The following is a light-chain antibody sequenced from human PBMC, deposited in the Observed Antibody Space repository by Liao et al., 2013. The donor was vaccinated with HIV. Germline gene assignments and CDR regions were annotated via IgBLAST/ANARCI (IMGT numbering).Light chain of an antibody. CDR3: QAWDSSTGDVG. J-gene: IGLJ2*01. Sequence: SFELTQPPSVSVLSGQTVTITCSGHNLGQKYACWYQQKPGQSPVLVIYQDTKRPSGIPERFSGSDSGNTATLTISGTQAMDEADYYCQAWDSSTGDVGFGGGTKLTVL. CDR2: QDT. V-gene: IGLV3-1*01. CDR1: NLGQKY.